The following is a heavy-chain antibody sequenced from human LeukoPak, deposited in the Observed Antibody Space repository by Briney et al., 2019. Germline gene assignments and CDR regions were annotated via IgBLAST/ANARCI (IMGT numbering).Heavy chain of an antibody. CDR1: GFTFSNYA. V-gene: IGHV3-23*01. CDR2: ISDSGGST. J-gene: IGHJ4*02. Sequence: GGSLRLSCAASGFTFSNYALNWVRQAPGKGLEWVSGISDSGGSTYYTDSVKGRFTISRDNSKNTLYVQMKSLRAEDTAVYYCARGGRYGDYVVYWGQGTLVTVSS. D-gene: IGHD1-26*01. CDR3: ARGGRYGDYVVY.